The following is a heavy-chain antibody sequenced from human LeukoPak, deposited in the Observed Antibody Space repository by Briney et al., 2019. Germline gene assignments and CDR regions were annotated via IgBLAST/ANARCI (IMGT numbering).Heavy chain of an antibody. D-gene: IGHD3-10*01. CDR2: INHSGST. J-gene: IGHJ4*02. Sequence: SSETLSLTCAVYGGSFSGYYWSWIRQPPGKGLEWIGEINHSGSTSYNPSLKSRVTISVDTSKNQFSLKLSSVTAADTAVYYCARGMVRAPGAHWGQGTLVTVSS. CDR1: GGSFSGYY. V-gene: IGHV4-34*01. CDR3: ARGMVRAPGAH.